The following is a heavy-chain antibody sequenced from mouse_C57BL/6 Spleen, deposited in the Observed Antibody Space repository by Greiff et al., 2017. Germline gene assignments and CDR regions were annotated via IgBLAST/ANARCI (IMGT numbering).Heavy chain of an antibody. D-gene: IGHD1-1*01. CDR2: IDPETGGT. Sequence: VQLQQSGAELVRPGASVTLSCKASGYTFTDYEMHWVKQTPVHGLEWIGAIDPETGGTAYNQKFKGKAILTADKSSSTAYMELRSLTSEDSAVYYCTRKITTVVATDDAMDYWGQGTSVTVSS. V-gene: IGHV1-15*01. CDR3: TRKITTVVATDDAMDY. J-gene: IGHJ4*01. CDR1: GYTFTDYE.